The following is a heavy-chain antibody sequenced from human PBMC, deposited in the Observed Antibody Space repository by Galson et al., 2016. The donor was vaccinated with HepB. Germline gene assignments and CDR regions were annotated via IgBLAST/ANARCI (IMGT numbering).Heavy chain of an antibody. Sequence: SLRLSCAASGFTFSSYSMNWVRQAPGKGLEWVSSMSSSSIHIYYADSVKGRFTISRDNAKNSLYLQMHSLRAEDTAVYYCARNHGGWSPYYFDYWGQGTLVTVSS. V-gene: IGHV3-21*04. CDR1: GFTFSSYS. CDR3: ARNHGGWSPYYFDY. J-gene: IGHJ4*02. CDR2: MSSSSIHI. D-gene: IGHD6-19*01.